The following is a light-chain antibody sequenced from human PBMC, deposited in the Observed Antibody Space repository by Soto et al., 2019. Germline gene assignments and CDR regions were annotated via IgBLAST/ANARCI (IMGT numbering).Light chain of an antibody. CDR2: GAS. CDR3: QQRNDRNTWM. Sequence: FYALVRSTLPSRPSQSVSSSLAWYQQKPGQAPRLLIYGASTRATGIPARFRGSGSGTDFTLSISSLEPEDFAVYYFQQRNDRNTWMFGQGTNVEI. V-gene: IGKV3D-11*02. CDR1: QSVSSS. J-gene: IGKJ1*01.